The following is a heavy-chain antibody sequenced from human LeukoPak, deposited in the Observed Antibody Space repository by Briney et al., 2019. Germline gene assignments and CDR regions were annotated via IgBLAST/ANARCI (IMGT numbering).Heavy chain of an antibody. V-gene: IGHV4-38-2*02. Sequence: SETLSLTCTVSGYSISSGYYWGWIRQPPGKGLEWIGNIYPTGSTYYNPSLKSRVTISVDTSKNQFSLKVSSVSAADTAVYYCARAYGSSWYWNWFDPWGQGTLVTVSS. J-gene: IGHJ5*02. D-gene: IGHD6-13*01. CDR1: GYSISSGYY. CDR3: ARAYGSSWYWNWFDP. CDR2: IYPTGST.